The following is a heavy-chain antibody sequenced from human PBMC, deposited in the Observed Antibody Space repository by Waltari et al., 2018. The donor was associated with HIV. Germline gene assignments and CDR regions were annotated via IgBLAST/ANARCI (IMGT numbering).Heavy chain of an antibody. V-gene: IGHV3-33*01. CDR1: GFTFRNFA. J-gene: IGHJ4*02. CDR2: FWSDGVEV. Sequence: QVQLVESGGGVVQPGTSLTLSCAVSGFTFRNFAIHWVRQSPGKGWGWLAVFWSDGVEVSYADSVKGRFTISKDSSQKTLYLHLTSLRAEDTALYYCTRGYSSSRWIPLYHWGRGTLVTVSS. D-gene: IGHD6-6*01. CDR3: TRGYSSSRWIPLYH.